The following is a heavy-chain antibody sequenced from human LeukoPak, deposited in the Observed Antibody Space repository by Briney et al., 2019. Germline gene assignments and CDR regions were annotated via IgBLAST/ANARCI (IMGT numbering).Heavy chain of an antibody. D-gene: IGHD3-16*01. CDR3: AKVGPVMGYYYYYMDV. V-gene: IGHV3-30*02. Sequence: GGSLRLSCAASGFTFSSYDMHWVRQAPGKGLEWITFIRDDGGNRYYADSVKGRFTISRDNSRNTLYLQMNSLRPEDTAVYYCAKVGPVMGYYYYYMDVWGKGTTVTVSS. J-gene: IGHJ6*03. CDR2: IRDDGGNR. CDR1: GFTFSSYD.